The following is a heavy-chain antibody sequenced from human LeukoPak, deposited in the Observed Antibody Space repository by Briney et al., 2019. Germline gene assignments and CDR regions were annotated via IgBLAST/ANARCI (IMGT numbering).Heavy chain of an antibody. CDR1: GGSISSSY. CDR2: IYYSGST. CDR3: ARTIDVEPIFGVVIIQRWDY. D-gene: IGHD3-3*01. V-gene: IGHV4-59*01. Sequence: SETLSLTCTVSGGSISSSYWSWIRQPPGKGLDWIGYIYYSGSTHYNPSLKSRVTISVDTSKNQFSLKLSSVTAADTAVYYCARTIDVEPIFGVVIIQRWDYWGQGTLVTVSS. J-gene: IGHJ4*02.